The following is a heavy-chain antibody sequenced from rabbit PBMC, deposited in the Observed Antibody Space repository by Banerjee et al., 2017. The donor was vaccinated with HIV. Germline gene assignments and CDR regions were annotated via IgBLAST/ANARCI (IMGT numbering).Heavy chain of an antibody. Sequence: QSLEESGGDLVKPGASLTLTCTASGFSFTNKYVMCWVRQAPGKGLEWIACIYAGSSGSTDYASWAKGPFTISKTSSTTVTLQMTSLTAADTATYFCARDLAGVIGWNFGLWGQGTLVTVS. CDR3: ARDLAGVIGWNFGL. J-gene: IGHJ3*01. D-gene: IGHD4-1*01. CDR1: GFSFTNKYV. CDR2: IYAGSSGST. V-gene: IGHV1S40*01.